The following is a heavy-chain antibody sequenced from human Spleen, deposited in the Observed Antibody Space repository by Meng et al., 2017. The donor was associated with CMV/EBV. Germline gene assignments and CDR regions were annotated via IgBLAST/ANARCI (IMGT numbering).Heavy chain of an antibody. V-gene: IGHV4-59*13. CDR1: GGSISGYY. J-gene: IGHJ5*02. Sequence: SETLSLTCTVSGGSISGYYWSWIRQPPGKGLEWIGYIYYSGSTNYNPSPKSRVTISVDTSKNQFSLKLSSVTAADTAVYYCARGYSGSYRGSWFDPWGQGTLVTVSS. D-gene: IGHD1-26*01. CDR2: IYYSGST. CDR3: ARGYSGSYRGSWFDP.